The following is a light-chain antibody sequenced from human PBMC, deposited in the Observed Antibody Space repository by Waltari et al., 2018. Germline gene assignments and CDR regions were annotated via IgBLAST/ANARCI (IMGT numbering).Light chain of an antibody. CDR2: DVS. CDR3: CSFTSRSTWV. J-gene: IGLJ3*02. Sequence: QSALTQPASVSGSPGQSITISCTGTRSAVGGYNYVSWYQQHPGKAPKLLIFDVSYRPSGVSDRFSGSKSGNTASLTISGLQAEDESDYYCCSFTSRSTWVFGGGTKLTVL. CDR1: RSAVGGYNY. V-gene: IGLV2-14*01.